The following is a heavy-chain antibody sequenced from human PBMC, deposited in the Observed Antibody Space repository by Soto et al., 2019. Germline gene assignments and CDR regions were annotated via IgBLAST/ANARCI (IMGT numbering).Heavy chain of an antibody. V-gene: IGHV3-9*01. CDR3: AKDLYSGYDWGLFDY. Sequence: PGGSLRLSCAASGFTFDDYAMHWVRQAPGKGLEWVSGISWNSGSIGYADSVKGRFTISRDNAKNSLYLQMNSLRAEDTALYYCAKDLYSGYDWGLFDYWGQGT. CDR2: ISWNSGSI. J-gene: IGHJ4*02. D-gene: IGHD5-12*01. CDR1: GFTFDDYA.